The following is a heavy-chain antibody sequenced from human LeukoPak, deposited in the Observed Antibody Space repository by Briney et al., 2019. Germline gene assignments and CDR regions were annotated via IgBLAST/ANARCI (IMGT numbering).Heavy chain of an antibody. Sequence: GGSLRLSCAASGFTFSNAWMSWVRQAPGKGLEWVGRIKSKTDGGTTDYAAPVKGRFTISRDDSKNTLYLQMNSLRAEDTAVYYCAAETYYYDSSGYYTPSGFDYWGQGTLVTVSS. CDR3: AAETYYYDSSGYYTPSGFDY. CDR1: GFTFSNAW. CDR2: IKSKTDGGTT. D-gene: IGHD3-22*01. V-gene: IGHV3-15*01. J-gene: IGHJ4*02.